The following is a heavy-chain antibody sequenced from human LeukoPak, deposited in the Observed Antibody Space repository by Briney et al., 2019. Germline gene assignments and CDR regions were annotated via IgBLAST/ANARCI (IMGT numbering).Heavy chain of an antibody. CDR2: ISSSSSYI. V-gene: IGHV3-21*04. J-gene: IGHJ3*02. Sequence: PGGSLRLSCAASGFTFSSYSMNWVRQAPGKGLEWVSSISSSSSYIYYADSVKGRFTISRDNAKNSLYLQMNSLRAEDTALYYCARGGYYYDSSGYYVAFDIWGQGAMVTVSS. CDR1: GFTFSSYS. D-gene: IGHD3-22*01. CDR3: ARGGYYYDSSGYYVAFDI.